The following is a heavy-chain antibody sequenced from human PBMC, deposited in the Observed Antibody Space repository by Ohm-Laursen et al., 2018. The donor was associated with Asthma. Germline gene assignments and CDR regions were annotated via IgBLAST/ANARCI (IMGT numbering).Heavy chain of an antibody. Sequence: SLRLSCAASGFTFSSYGMHWVRQAPGKGLEWVAVISYDGSNKYYADSAKGRFTISRDNSKNTLYLQMNSLRAEDTAVYYCAKEWGGPPYGDYYFDYWGQGTLVTVSS. CDR1: GFTFSSYG. CDR2: ISYDGSNK. V-gene: IGHV3-30*18. CDR3: AKEWGGPPYGDYYFDY. J-gene: IGHJ4*02. D-gene: IGHD4-17*01.